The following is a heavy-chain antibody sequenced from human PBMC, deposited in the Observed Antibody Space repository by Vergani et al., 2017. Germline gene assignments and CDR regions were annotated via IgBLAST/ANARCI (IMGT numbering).Heavy chain of an antibody. Sequence: QVQLVQSGAEVKKPGASVKVSCKASGYTFTSYYIHWLRQAPGQAFEWMGILNPTTGHTTSAQKFMGRVDMTRDPSTDTSTRTVQMTLSSLRSEDTAVYYCARSIGYCAGATCRAYYFDHGGQGTRVTVSS. J-gene: IGHJ5*02. V-gene: IGHV1-46*01. CDR3: ARSIGYCAGATCRAYYFDH. CDR2: LNPTTGHT. CDR1: GYTFTSYY. D-gene: IGHD2-21*01.